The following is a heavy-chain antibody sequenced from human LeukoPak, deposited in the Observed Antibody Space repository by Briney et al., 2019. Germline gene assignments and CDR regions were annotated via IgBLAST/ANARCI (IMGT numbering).Heavy chain of an antibody. CDR2: ISYDRSNK. V-gene: IGHV3-30*03. CDR3: ARDNPRRPFDY. CDR1: GFTFSTYG. J-gene: IGHJ4*02. D-gene: IGHD1-14*01. Sequence: GGSLRLSCAASGFTFSTYGMHWVRQVPGKGLDWVAIISYDRSNKYYADSVKGRFTISRDNAKNSLYLQMNSLRAEDTAVYYCARDNPRRPFDYWGQGTLVTVSS.